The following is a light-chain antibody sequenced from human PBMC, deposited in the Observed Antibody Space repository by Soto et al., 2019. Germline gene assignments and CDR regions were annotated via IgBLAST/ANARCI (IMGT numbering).Light chain of an antibody. CDR2: GAS. V-gene: IGKV3-15*01. Sequence: EIVMTQSPATLSVSPGERATLSCRASQSISSNLAWYQQKPGRAPRLLIYGASTRATGIPARFSGSGSGTEFTLTVSSLQSEDFAVYSCQQYNNWPITFGQGTRLEIK. CDR3: QQYNNWPIT. CDR1: QSISSN. J-gene: IGKJ5*01.